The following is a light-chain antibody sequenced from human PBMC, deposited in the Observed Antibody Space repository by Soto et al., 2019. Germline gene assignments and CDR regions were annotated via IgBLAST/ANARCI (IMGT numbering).Light chain of an antibody. CDR3: QQYGSSPRT. V-gene: IGKV3-20*01. Sequence: EIVLTQSPGTLSLSPGERATLSCRASQSVSSSYLAWYQQKPGQAPRLLIYGASSRATGIPDRFSGSGSGTDFTLTIRELEREDCAVYYCQQYGSSPRTFGQGTKVEI. CDR1: QSVSSSY. J-gene: IGKJ1*01. CDR2: GAS.